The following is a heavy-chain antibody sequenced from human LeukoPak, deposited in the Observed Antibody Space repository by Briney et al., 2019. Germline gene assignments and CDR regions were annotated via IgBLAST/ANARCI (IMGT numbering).Heavy chain of an antibody. D-gene: IGHD6-13*01. CDR3: ARGYSSSWYFNWFDP. CDR1: GGPISSSSYY. Sequence: SETLSLTCTVSGGPISSSSYYWGWIRQPPGKGLEWIGSIYYSGGTYYNPSLKSRVTISVDTSKNQFSLKLSSVTAADTAVYYCARGYSSSWYFNWFDPWGQGTLVTVSS. CDR2: IYYSGGT. J-gene: IGHJ5*02. V-gene: IGHV4-39*07.